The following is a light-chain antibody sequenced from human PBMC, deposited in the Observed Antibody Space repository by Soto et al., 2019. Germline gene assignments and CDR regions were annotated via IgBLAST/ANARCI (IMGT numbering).Light chain of an antibody. CDR1: QGIGNK. J-gene: IGKJ4*01. CDR3: LQHSGYPLT. Sequence: DIQMTQSPSSLSASVGDRVTITCRASQGIGNKLGWYQQKPGKAPKRLIYGASTLQSGVPSRFSGSGSGIEFTLTISSLQPEDFATYYCLQHSGYPLTFGGGTKVEIK. V-gene: IGKV1-17*01. CDR2: GAS.